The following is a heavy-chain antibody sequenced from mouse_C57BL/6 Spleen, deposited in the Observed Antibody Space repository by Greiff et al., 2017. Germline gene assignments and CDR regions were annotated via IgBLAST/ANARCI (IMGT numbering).Heavy chain of an antibody. V-gene: IGHV14-3*01. D-gene: IGHD1-1*01. J-gene: IGHJ2*01. CDR2: IDPANGNT. Sequence: EVKLVESVAELVRPGASVKLSCTASGFNIKNTYMHWVKQRPEQGLEWIGRIDPANGNTKYAPKFQGKATITADTSSNTAYLQLSSLTSEDTAIYYCARSGSLITTVVDFDYWGQGTTLTVSS. CDR1: GFNIKNTY. CDR3: ARSGSLITTVVDFDY.